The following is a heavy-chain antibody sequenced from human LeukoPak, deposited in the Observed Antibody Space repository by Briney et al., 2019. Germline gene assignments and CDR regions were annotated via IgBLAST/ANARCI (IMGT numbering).Heavy chain of an antibody. J-gene: IGHJ4*02. CDR2: ISGGGGTT. D-gene: IGHD5-12*01. V-gene: IGHV3-23*01. CDR1: GFTFSSYA. CDR3: AKDREGLSSGYDLEYFDY. Sequence: GGSLRLSCAASGFTFSSYAMNWVRQAPGKGLEWVSAISGGGGTTYYADSVKGRSTISRDNSKNTLFLQMNSLRAEDTAVYYCAKDREGLSSGYDLEYFDYWGQGTLVTVSS.